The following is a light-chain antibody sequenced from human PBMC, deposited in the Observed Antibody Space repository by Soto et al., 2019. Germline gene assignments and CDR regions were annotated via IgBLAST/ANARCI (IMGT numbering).Light chain of an antibody. J-gene: IGLJ1*01. CDR3: ASYTNSINYV. CDR1: NSDVGGYNY. Sequence: QSVLTQPASVSGSPGQSITISCTGTNSDVGGYNYVSWYQQHPGKAPKLLIYDVSSRPSGLSNRFSGSKSGNTASLIISGLPAEDEADYYCASYTNSINYVFGSGKKVTV. V-gene: IGLV2-14*03. CDR2: DVS.